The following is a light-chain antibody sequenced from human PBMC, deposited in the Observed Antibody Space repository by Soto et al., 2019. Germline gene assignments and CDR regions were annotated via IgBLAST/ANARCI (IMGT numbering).Light chain of an antibody. Sequence: QSALTQPPSASGSPGQSVTISCTGTSSDVGGYNYVSWYQQYPGKAPKLMIYEASKRPSGVPDRFSGSKSGNTASLTVSGLQAEDEADYYCSSYAGSNNYVVFGGGTKLTVL. J-gene: IGLJ2*01. V-gene: IGLV2-8*01. CDR2: EAS. CDR1: SSDVGGYNY. CDR3: SSYAGSNNYVV.